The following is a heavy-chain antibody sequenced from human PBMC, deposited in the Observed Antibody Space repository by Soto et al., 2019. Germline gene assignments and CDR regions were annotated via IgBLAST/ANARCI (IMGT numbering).Heavy chain of an antibody. D-gene: IGHD2-2*01. Sequence: SETLSLTCTVSGGSISSGGYYWSWIRQHPGKGLEWIGYIYYSGSTYYNPSLKSRVTISVDTSKNQFSLKLSSVTAADTAVYYCARVQQLLHYYYYYYMDVWGKGTTVTVSS. J-gene: IGHJ6*03. V-gene: IGHV4-31*03. CDR1: GGSISSGGYY. CDR3: ARVQQLLHYYYYYYMDV. CDR2: IYYSGST.